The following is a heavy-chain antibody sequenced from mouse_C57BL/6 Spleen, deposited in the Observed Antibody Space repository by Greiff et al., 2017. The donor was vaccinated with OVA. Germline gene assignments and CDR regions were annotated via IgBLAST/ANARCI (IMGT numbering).Heavy chain of an antibody. CDR1: GFTFSSYA. V-gene: IGHV5S21*01. D-gene: IGHD1-1*01. Sequence: EVMLVESGEGLVKPGGSLKLSCAASGFTFSSYAMSWVRQTPEKRLEWVAYISSGGDYIYYADTVKGRFTISRDNARNTLYLQMSSLKSEDTAMYYCTRGGGPTVVAHWYFDVWGTGTTVTVSS. J-gene: IGHJ1*03. CDR2: ISSGGDYI. CDR3: TRGGGPTVVAHWYFDV.